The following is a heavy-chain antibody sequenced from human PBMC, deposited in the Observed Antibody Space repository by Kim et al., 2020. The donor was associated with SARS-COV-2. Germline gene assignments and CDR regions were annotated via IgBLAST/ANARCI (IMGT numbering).Heavy chain of an antibody. CDR3: ARARPDRARLSY. J-gene: IGHJ4*02. V-gene: IGHV1-69*04. Sequence: NYARTLQGRGKITADKSTSTAYMELSSLRSEDTAVYYCARARPDRARLSYWGQGTLVTVSS.